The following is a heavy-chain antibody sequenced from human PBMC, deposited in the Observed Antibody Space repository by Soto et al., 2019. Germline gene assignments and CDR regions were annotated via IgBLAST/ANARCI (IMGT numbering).Heavy chain of an antibody. J-gene: IGHJ4*02. CDR1: GFTFSSYA. Sequence: PGGSLRLSCAASGFTFSSYAMSWVRQAPGKGLEWVSAISGSGGSTYYADSVKGRFTISRDNSKNTLYLQMNSLRAEDTAVYYCAKDDLIVVVPAATELFDYWGQGTLVTVYS. V-gene: IGHV3-23*01. CDR3: AKDDLIVVVPAATELFDY. CDR2: ISGSGGST. D-gene: IGHD2-2*01.